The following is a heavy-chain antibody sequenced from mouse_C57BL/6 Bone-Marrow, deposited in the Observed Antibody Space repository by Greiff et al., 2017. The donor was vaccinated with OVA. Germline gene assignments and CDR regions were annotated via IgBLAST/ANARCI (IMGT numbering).Heavy chain of an antibody. D-gene: IGHD2-3*01. CDR1: GYSFTGYY. CDR3: ASRWLLLAWFAY. J-gene: IGHJ3*01. Sequence: EVKLVESGPELVKPGASVKISCKASGYSFTGYYMNWVKQSPEKSLEWIGEINPSTGGTTYNQKFKAKATLTVDKSSSTAYMQLKSLTSEDSAVYYCASRWLLLAWFAYWGQGTLVTVSA. V-gene: IGHV1-42*01. CDR2: INPSTGGT.